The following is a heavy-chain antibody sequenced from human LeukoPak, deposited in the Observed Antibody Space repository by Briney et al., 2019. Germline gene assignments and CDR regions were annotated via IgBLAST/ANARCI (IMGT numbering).Heavy chain of an antibody. CDR2: ISYDGSNK. D-gene: IGHD3-10*01. V-gene: IGHV3-30*03. J-gene: IGHJ6*02. Sequence: PGGSLRLSCAASGFTFSSYGMHWVRQAPGKGLEWVAVISYDGSNKYYADSVKGRFTISRDNSKNTLYLQMNSLRAEDTAVYYCAREVSAKWFGELSSMDVWGQGTTVTVSS. CDR1: GFTFSSYG. CDR3: AREVSAKWFGELSSMDV.